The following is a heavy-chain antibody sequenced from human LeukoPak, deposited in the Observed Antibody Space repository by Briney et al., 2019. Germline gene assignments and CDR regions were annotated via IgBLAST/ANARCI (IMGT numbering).Heavy chain of an antibody. CDR2: IIPILGIA. V-gene: IGHV1-69*04. CDR3: ARAEALDYGSGSYSMDV. D-gene: IGHD3-10*01. J-gene: IGHJ6*02. CDR1: GGTFSSYA. Sequence: ASVKVSCKASGGTFSSYAISWVRQAPGQGLEWMGRIIPILGIANYAQKFQGRVTITADKSTSTAYMELSSLRSEDTAVYYCARAEALDYGSGSYSMDVWGQGTTVTVSS.